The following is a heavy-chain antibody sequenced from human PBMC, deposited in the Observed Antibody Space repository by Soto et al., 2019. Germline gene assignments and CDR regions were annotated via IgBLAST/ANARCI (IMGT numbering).Heavy chain of an antibody. CDR1: GLSFRIYA. CDR2: ISYDGSNK. V-gene: IGHV3-30-3*01. J-gene: IGHJ6*02. Sequence: GGSMRLSCAPCGLSFRIYARDWVRQATGKGLDWVAVISYDGSNKYYADSVKGRFTISRDNSKNTLYLQMNSLRAEDTAVYYCARDKLRYYYYYGMDVWGQRTTVTVSS. CDR3: ARDKLRYYYYYGMDV. D-gene: IGHD2-15*01.